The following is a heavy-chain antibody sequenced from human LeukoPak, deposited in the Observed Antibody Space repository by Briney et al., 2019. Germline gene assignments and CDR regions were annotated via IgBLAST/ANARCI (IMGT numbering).Heavy chain of an antibody. CDR1: GYTFTRYD. J-gene: IGHJ6*02. CDR2: ISAYNGNT. D-gene: IGHD4-11*01. CDR3: ARGGDSNGYYYYYGMDV. Sequence: GASVKVSCKASGYTFTRYDISWVRQAPGQGLEWMGGISAYNGNTNSAQKLRGRVTMTTDTSTSTAYMELRSLRSDDTAVYYCARGGDSNGYYYYYGMDVWGQGTTVTVSS. V-gene: IGHV1-18*01.